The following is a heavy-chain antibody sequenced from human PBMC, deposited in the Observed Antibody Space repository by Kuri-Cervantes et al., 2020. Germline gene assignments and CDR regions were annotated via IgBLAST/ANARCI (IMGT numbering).Heavy chain of an antibody. Sequence: GESLKISCAASGSTFSSYAMHWVRQAPGKGLEWVAVISYDGSNKYYADSVKGRFTISRDNSKNTLYLQMNSLRAEDTAVYYCARDFSSWYWYFDLWGRGTLVTVSS. V-gene: IGHV3-30*01. J-gene: IGHJ2*01. CDR2: ISYDGSNK. CDR3: ARDFSSWYWYFDL. CDR1: GSTFSSYA. D-gene: IGHD3-3*01.